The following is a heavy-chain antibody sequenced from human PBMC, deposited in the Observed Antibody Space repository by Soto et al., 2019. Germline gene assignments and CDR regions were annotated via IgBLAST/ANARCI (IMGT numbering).Heavy chain of an antibody. CDR3: ARFMITFGGVISLFHAFDI. Sequence: SETLSLTCAVYGGPFSGYYWSWIRQPPEKGLEWIGEINHSGSTNYNPSLKSRVTVSVDTSKNQFSLKLSSVTAADTAVYYCARFMITFGGVISLFHAFDIWGQGTMVTVSS. V-gene: IGHV4-34*01. CDR2: INHSGST. D-gene: IGHD3-16*02. CDR1: GGPFSGYY. J-gene: IGHJ3*02.